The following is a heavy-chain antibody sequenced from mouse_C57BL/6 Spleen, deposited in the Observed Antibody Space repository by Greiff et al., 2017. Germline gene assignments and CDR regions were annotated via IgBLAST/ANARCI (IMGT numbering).Heavy chain of an antibody. CDR2: ISYDGSN. CDR3: AITTVVATPYAMDY. Sequence: ESGPGLVKPSQSLSLTCSVTGYSITSGYYWNWIRQFPGNKLEWMGYISYDGSNNYNPSLKNRISITRDTSKNQFFLKLNSVTTEDTATYYCAITTVVATPYAMDYWGQGTSVTVSS. V-gene: IGHV3-6*01. CDR1: GYSITSGYY. J-gene: IGHJ4*01. D-gene: IGHD1-1*01.